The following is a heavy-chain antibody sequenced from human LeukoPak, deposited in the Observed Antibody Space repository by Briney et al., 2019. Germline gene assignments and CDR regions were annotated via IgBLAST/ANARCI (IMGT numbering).Heavy chain of an antibody. V-gene: IGHV1-18*04. J-gene: IGHJ6*03. D-gene: IGHD3-10*01. Sequence: WASVKVSCKASGYTFTSYGISWVRQAPGQGLEWMGWISAYNGNTNYAQKFQGRVIMTTDTSTSTAYMELRSLRSDDTAVYYCARDLSRGITMVRGALPYYMDVWGKGTTVTISS. CDR1: GYTFTSYG. CDR3: ARDLSRGITMVRGALPYYMDV. CDR2: ISAYNGNT.